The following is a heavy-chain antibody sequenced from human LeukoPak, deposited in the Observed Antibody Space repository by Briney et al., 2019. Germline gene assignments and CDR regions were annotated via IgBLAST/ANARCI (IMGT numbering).Heavy chain of an antibody. V-gene: IGHV3-30*02. J-gene: IGHJ4*02. CDR1: GFTFSSYG. D-gene: IGHD1-26*01. CDR3: AKPPGAVNSGSQLVMDY. CDR2: IRYDGGNE. Sequence: PGGSLRLSCAASGFTFSSYGMHWVRQAPGKGLEWVAFIRYDGGNEYYADSVKGRFTISRDNSRNTLYLQMNSLRAEDTAVYYCAKPPGAVNSGSQLVMDYWGQGTLVTVSS.